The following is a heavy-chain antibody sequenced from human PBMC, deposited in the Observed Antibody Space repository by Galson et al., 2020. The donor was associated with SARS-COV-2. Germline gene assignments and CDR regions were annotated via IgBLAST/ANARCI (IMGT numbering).Heavy chain of an antibody. J-gene: IGHJ4*02. D-gene: IGHD1-1*01. CDR3: ARGIQPTRFDY. CDR1: GGSFSGYY. V-gene: IGHV4-34*01. Sequence: SETLSLTCAVYGGSFSGYYWSWIRQPPGKGLEWIGEINHSGSTNYNPSLKSRVTISVDTSKNQFSLKLSSVTAADTAVYYCARGIQPTRFDYWGQGTLVTVSS. CDR2: INHSGST.